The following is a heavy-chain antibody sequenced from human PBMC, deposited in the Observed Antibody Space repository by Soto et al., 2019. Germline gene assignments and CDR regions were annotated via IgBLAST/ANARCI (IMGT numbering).Heavy chain of an antibody. Sequence: ASVKVSCKASGGTFSSYAISWVRQAPGQGLEWMGGIIPIFGTANYAQTFQGRVTITADESTSTAYMDLSSLRSEDTAVYYCARVNTATVFKAWFDPWGQGTLVTVSS. CDR1: GGTFSSYA. V-gene: IGHV1-69*13. D-gene: IGHD5-18*01. CDR2: IIPIFGTA. CDR3: ARVNTATVFKAWFDP. J-gene: IGHJ5*02.